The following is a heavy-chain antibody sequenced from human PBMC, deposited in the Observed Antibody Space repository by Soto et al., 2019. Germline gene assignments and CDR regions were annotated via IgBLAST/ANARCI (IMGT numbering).Heavy chain of an antibody. CDR1: GGSISSGSYY. CDR3: ARRENYRDTSGYYGFFDY. D-gene: IGHD3-22*01. Sequence: QVQLQESGPGLVKPSQTLSLTCTVSGGSISSGSYYWSWIRQHPGKGLEWIGYISYSGSTYYNPSLWSRATISVDTSKNQFSLKLNSVTAADTAVYYCARRENYRDTSGYYGFFDYWGQGTLVTFSS. V-gene: IGHV4-31*03. CDR2: ISYSGST. J-gene: IGHJ4*02.